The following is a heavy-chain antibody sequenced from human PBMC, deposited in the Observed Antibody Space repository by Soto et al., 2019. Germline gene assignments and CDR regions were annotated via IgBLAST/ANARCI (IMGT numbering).Heavy chain of an antibody. J-gene: IGHJ4*02. D-gene: IGHD3-22*01. V-gene: IGHV3-49*03. CDR2: IRSKAHGGTT. CDR1: GFTFGDYA. CDR3: SHDSSGYSYYFDY. Sequence: GVSLRLSCTASGFTFGDYAMNWFRQAPGRGLEWVGFIRSKAHGGTTEYVASVKGRFTISRDDSESIAYLQMNSLKTEDTAVYYCSHDSSGYSYYFDYWGQGTLVTVSS.